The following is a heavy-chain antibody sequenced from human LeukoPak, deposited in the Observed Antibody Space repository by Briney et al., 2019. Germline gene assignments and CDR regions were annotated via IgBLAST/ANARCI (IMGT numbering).Heavy chain of an antibody. CDR1: GFTFSSYS. CDR2: ISSSSSYI. Sequence: PGGSLRLSCAASGFTFSSYSMNWVRQAPGKGLEWVSSISSSSSYIYYADSVKGRFTISRDNAKNSLYLQMNSLRAEDTAVYYCARVTGVVISRIDYWGQGTLVTVSS. D-gene: IGHD3-3*01. CDR3: ARVTGVVISRIDY. J-gene: IGHJ4*02. V-gene: IGHV3-21*01.